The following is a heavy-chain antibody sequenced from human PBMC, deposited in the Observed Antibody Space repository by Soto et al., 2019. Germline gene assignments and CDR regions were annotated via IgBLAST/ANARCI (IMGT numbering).Heavy chain of an antibody. V-gene: IGHV1-3*03. Sequence: ASVKVSCKASGYTFTSYGMNWVRQAPGRGLEWMGWINPGNGNTKYSQEFQGRVIIERDTSASTAYMELSSLRSEDTAVYYCATALVTLGSSSGRFDYWGQGTLVTVSS. D-gene: IGHD6-6*01. CDR1: GYTFTSYG. CDR2: INPGNGNT. CDR3: ATALVTLGSSSGRFDY. J-gene: IGHJ4*02.